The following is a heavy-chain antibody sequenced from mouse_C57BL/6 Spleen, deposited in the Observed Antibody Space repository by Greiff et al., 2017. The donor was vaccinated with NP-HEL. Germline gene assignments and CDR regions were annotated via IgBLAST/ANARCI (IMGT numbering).Heavy chain of an antibody. Sequence: EVKLQESEGGLVQPGSSMKLSCTASGFTFSDYYMAWVRQVPEKGLEWVANINYDGSSTYYLDSLKSRFIISRDNAKNILYLQMSSLKSEDTATYYCARDWDYGGYFDVWGTGTTVTVSS. V-gene: IGHV5-16*01. CDR3: ARDWDYGGYFDV. CDR2: INYDGSST. D-gene: IGHD1-1*01. CDR1: GFTFSDYY. J-gene: IGHJ1*03.